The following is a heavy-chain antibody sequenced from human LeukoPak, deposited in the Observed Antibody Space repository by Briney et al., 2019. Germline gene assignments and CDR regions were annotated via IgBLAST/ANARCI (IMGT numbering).Heavy chain of an antibody. D-gene: IGHD1-26*01. CDR2: ISSSGSTI. CDR1: GFTFSSYA. V-gene: IGHV3-48*03. J-gene: IGHJ4*02. Sequence: PGGSLRLSCAASGFTFSSYAMSWVRQAPGKGMEWVSYISSSGSTIYYADSVKGRFISSRDNTKNSLYLQMNSLRAEDTAIYYCARDLRIVSGSYLDYWGQGTLVTVSS. CDR3: ARDLRIVSGSYLDY.